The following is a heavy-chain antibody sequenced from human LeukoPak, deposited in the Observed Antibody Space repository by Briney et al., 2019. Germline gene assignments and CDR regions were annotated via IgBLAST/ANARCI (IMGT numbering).Heavy chain of an antibody. Sequence: PGGSLRLSCAASGFTFSSYSMNWVRQAPGKGLEWVSSISSSSSYKYYADSLKGRFTISRDNAKNSLYLQMNSLRAEDTAVYFCARVRDSSNRLFNDAFDIWGQGNMVTVSS. V-gene: IGHV3-21*01. CDR3: ARVRDSSNRLFNDAFDI. CDR2: ISSSSSYK. CDR1: GFTFSSYS. J-gene: IGHJ3*02. D-gene: IGHD6-13*01.